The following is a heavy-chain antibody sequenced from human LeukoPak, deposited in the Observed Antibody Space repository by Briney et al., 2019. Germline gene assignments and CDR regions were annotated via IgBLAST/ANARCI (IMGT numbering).Heavy chain of an antibody. CDR2: ISGSGGST. J-gene: IGHJ3*02. CDR3: AKDRTVTTRGSAFDI. V-gene: IGHV3-23*01. Sequence: GGSLRLSCAASGFTFSSYAMSWVRQAPGKGLEWVSAISGSGGSTYYADSVKGRFTISRDNSKNTLYLQTNSLRAEDTAVYYCAKDRTVTTRGSAFDIWGRGTLGTVSS. D-gene: IGHD4-17*01. CDR1: GFTFSSYA.